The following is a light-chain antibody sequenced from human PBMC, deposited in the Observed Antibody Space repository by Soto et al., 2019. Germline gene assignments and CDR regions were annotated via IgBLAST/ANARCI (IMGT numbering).Light chain of an antibody. CDR1: QSVSTSF. V-gene: IGKV3-20*01. J-gene: IGKJ2*01. Sequence: EIVLTQSPCTLSLSPGERATLSCRASQSVSTSFLAWYQQKPGQAPRLLIYSASSRATGIPDRFSGSGSGTDFTLTISRLEPEDFAVYYCQLYDNSLYTFGQGTGLEIK. CDR3: QLYDNSLYT. CDR2: SAS.